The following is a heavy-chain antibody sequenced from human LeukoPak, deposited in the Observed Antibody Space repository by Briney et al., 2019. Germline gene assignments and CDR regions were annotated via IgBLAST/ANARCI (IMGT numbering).Heavy chain of an antibody. D-gene: IGHD6-13*01. CDR1: GFTFSSYS. J-gene: IGHJ4*02. Sequence: PGGSLRLSCAASGFTFSSYSMNWVRQAPGKGLEWVSSISSSSSYIYYADPVKGPFTISRDNAKNSLYLQMNSLRAEDTAVYYCARMEGYSSSWYDDYWGQGTLVTVSS. CDR2: ISSSSSYI. CDR3: ARMEGYSSSWYDDY. V-gene: IGHV3-21*01.